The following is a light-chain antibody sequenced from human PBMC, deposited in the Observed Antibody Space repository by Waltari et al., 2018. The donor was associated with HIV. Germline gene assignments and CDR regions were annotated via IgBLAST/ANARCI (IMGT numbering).Light chain of an antibody. J-gene: IGKJ1*01. V-gene: IGKV3-15*01. Sequence: EIVMTQSPATLSVSPGQRATVSCWASQSISRNLAWYQQRPGQAPRLLVYDASTRVAGIPARFSASGFATEFTLTISSLQSEDFAVYYCPQYNDLLSWTFGQGTKVEMK. CDR2: DAS. CDR3: PQYNDLLSWT. CDR1: QSISRN.